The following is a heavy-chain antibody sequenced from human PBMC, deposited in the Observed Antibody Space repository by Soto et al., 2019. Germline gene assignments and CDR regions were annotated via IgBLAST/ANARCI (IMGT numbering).Heavy chain of an antibody. D-gene: IGHD2-15*01. CDR1: GYTFTGYY. J-gene: IGHJ6*02. Sequence: DSVKVSCKASGYTFTGYYMHWVRQAPGPGLEWMGWINPNSGGTNYAQKFQGWVTMTRDTSISTAYMELSRLRSDDTAVYYCARGAVETPTYYYYGMDVWGQGTTVTVSS. CDR2: INPNSGGT. V-gene: IGHV1-2*04. CDR3: ARGAVETPTYYYYGMDV.